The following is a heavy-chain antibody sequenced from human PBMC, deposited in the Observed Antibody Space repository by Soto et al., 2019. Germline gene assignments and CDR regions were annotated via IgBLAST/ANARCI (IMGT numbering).Heavy chain of an antibody. D-gene: IGHD3-22*01. CDR1: GFTFSSYA. V-gene: IGHV3-23*01. CDR2: ISGSGGST. Sequence: EVQLLESGGGLVQPGGSLRLSCAASGFTFSSYAMSWVRQAPEKGLEWVSAISGSGGSTYYADSVKGRFTISRDNSKNTLYLQMNSLRAEDTAVYYCAKDMYYYDSSGYYGGAFDIWGQGTMVTVSS. J-gene: IGHJ3*02. CDR3: AKDMYYYDSSGYYGGAFDI.